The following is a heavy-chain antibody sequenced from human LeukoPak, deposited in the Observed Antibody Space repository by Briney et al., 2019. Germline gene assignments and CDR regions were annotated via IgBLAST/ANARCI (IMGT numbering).Heavy chain of an antibody. V-gene: IGHV4-39*01. J-gene: IGHJ4*02. CDR1: GGSISRSTYY. Sequence: PSETLSLTCTVSGGSISRSTYYWGWIRQPPGKGLERIGSLYYSGSTYYKPSLKSRVTISVDPSKNQITLKLSSVTVADTAVAYCARQERKGGKMVATIDYWGQGILVTVSS. CDR2: LYYSGST. CDR3: ARQERKGGKMVATIDY. D-gene: IGHD5-12*01.